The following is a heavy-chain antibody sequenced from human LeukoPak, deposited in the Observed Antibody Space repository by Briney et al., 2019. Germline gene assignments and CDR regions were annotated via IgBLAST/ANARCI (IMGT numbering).Heavy chain of an antibody. Sequence: ASVKVSCKASGYTFTSYYMHWVRQAPGQGLEWMGITSPSGGSTSYAQKFQGRVTMTRDTSTSTVYMELSSLRSEDTAVYYCARSVQTYYYDNRGLASDYWGQGTLVTVSS. CDR3: ARSVQTYYYDNRGLASDY. CDR1: GYTFTSYY. J-gene: IGHJ4*02. V-gene: IGHV1-46*01. D-gene: IGHD3-22*01. CDR2: TSPSGGST.